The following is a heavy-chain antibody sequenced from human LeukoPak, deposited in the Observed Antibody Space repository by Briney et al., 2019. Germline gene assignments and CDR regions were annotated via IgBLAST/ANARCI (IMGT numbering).Heavy chain of an antibody. J-gene: IGHJ4*02. V-gene: IGHV1-8*01. CDR2: MNPNSGNI. Sequence: ASVNVSCKASGYTFTSYDINWVRQAPGQGLEWMGWMNPNSGNIGYEQKFQGRVTMTRNTSISTAYMELSSLRSEDTAVYYCARGKWGYDYWGQGTLVTVSS. CDR3: ARGKWGYDY. D-gene: IGHD1-26*01. CDR1: GYTFTSYD.